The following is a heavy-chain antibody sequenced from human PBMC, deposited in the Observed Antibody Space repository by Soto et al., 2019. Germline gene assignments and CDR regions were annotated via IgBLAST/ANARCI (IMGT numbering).Heavy chain of an antibody. D-gene: IGHD7-27*01. CDR1: GFTFSSYG. CDR3: VKVLLGPGRAYGMDV. Sequence: QVQLVESGGGVVQPGRSLRLSCAASGFTFSSYGMHWVRQAPGKGLEWVAVISYDGSNKYYADSVKGRFTISRDNSKNTLYLQMNSLRAEDTAVYYCVKVLLGPGRAYGMDVWGPGNTVTVSS. CDR2: ISYDGSNK. V-gene: IGHV3-30*18. J-gene: IGHJ6*02.